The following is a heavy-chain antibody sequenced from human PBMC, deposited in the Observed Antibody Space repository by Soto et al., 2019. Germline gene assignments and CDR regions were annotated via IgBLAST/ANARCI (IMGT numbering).Heavy chain of an antibody. Sequence: QVQLQESGPGLVKPSETLSLTCSVSGGSVNTYYWSWIRQPPGKGLEWIGYIYSSGSTNYNPSLKCRVSMSVDTSKNQFSLYLRSVTAADTAVYYCARDRGPHSYADYWGQGTLVTVSS. CDR1: GGSVNTYY. CDR3: ARDRGPHSYADY. CDR2: IYSSGST. V-gene: IGHV4-59*02. J-gene: IGHJ4*02. D-gene: IGHD3-16*01.